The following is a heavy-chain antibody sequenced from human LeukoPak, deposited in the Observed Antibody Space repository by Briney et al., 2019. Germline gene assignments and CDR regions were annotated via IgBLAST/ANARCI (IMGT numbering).Heavy chain of an antibody. D-gene: IGHD6-13*01. J-gene: IGHJ3*01. V-gene: IGHV4-61*08. CDR2: VYYTGST. CDR1: GGSISSGGYY. Sequence: SETLSLTCAVSGGSISSGGYYWSWVRQPPGKGLEWIGFVYYTGSTNYSPSLKSRVTISVDTSKNQFSLKLRSVTAADTAVYYCARISSSNWYNERGAFDVWGQGTMVTVSS. CDR3: ARISSSNWYNERGAFDV.